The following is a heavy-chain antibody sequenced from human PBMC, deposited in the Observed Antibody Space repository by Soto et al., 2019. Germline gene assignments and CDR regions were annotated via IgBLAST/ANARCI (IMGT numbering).Heavy chain of an antibody. Sequence: SETLSLTCTVSGGSISSYYWSWIRQPPGKGLEWIGYIYYSGSTNYNPSLKSRVTISVDTSKNQFSLKLSSVTAADTAVYYCARGLGGSPWYFDYWGQGTLVTVSS. V-gene: IGHV4-59*01. D-gene: IGHD3-16*01. CDR1: GGSISSYY. J-gene: IGHJ4*02. CDR3: ARGLGGSPWYFDY. CDR2: IYYSGST.